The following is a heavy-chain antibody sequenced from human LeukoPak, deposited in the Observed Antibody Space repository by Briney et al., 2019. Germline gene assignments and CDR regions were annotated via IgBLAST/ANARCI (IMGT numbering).Heavy chain of an antibody. J-gene: IGHJ6*02. V-gene: IGHV5-51*01. CDR1: GYSFTSYW. Sequence: GESLKISCKGSGYSFTSYWIGWVRQMPGKGLERMGIIYPGDSDTRYSPSFQGQVTISADKYISTAYRQWSSLKASDTAMYYCATIAAAGTARGGYYYGMDVWGQGTTVTVSS. CDR2: IYPGDSDT. CDR3: ATIAAAGTARGGYYYGMDV. D-gene: IGHD6-13*01.